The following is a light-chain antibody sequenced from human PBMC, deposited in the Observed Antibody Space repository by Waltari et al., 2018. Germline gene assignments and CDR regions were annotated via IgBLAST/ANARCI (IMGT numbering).Light chain of an antibody. CDR3: QQGNSYPPT. J-gene: IGKJ1*01. V-gene: IGKV1-13*02. CDR2: YAN. CDR1: QGISSY. Sequence: IQMSQSPSSLSASVGDRVTITCRASQGISSYLNWYQQKPGKAPKLLIYYANSLASGVPSRFSGSGSGTEFTLTISSLQPEDFATYYCQQGNSYPPTFGQGP.